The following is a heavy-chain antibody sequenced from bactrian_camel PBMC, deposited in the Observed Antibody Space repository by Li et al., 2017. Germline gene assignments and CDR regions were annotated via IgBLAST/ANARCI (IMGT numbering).Heavy chain of an antibody. CDR1: GFTFGSYA. D-gene: IGHD2*01. CDR2: INSGGTAT. V-gene: IGHV3S40*01. J-gene: IGHJ4*01. CDR3: AADKGGYSTCNYAVQKYDF. Sequence: VQLVESGGGLVQPGGSLSLSCAASGFTFGSYAMSWVRQAPGKGLEWVSDINSGGTATYYVDAVKGRFTVSRDNAKGTLYLQMYDLRPEDTGVYYCAADKGGYSTCNYAVQKYDFWGQGTQVTVS.